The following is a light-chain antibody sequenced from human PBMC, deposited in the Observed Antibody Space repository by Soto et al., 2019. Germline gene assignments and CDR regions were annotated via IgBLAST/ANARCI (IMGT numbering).Light chain of an antibody. Sequence: DIQMTQSPSTLSASIGDTVTVACRASQGISNWLAWYQQKPGKAPKLLIFHASSLESGVPSRFSGSGSGTDFTLTISSLEPEDFATYYCQQYNSYSPTFGQGTKVDIK. CDR1: QGISNW. CDR2: HAS. V-gene: IGKV1-5*01. J-gene: IGKJ1*01. CDR3: QQYNSYSPT.